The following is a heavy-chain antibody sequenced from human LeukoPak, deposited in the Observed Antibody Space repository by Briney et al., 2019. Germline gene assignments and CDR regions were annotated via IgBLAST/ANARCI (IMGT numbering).Heavy chain of an antibody. J-gene: IGHJ2*01. D-gene: IGHD6-19*01. CDR3: ASGIAVAGTDWYFDL. CDR2: IYYSGST. V-gene: IGHV4-59*01. CDR1: GGSISIYY. Sequence: SETLSLTCTVSGGSISIYYWIWIRKPPGNSLNLIGYIYYSGSTNYNPSLKSRVTISVDTSKNQFSLKLSSVTAADTAVYYCASGIAVAGTDWYFDLWGRGTLVTVSS.